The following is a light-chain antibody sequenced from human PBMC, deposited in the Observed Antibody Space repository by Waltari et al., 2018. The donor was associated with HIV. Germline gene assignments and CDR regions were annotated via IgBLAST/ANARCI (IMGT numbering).Light chain of an antibody. CDR3: AAWDDSLSGQV. V-gene: IGLV1-47*01. J-gene: IGLJ2*01. Sequence: QSVLTQPPSASGTPGQRFTIPCSGRSSNIGSNYVYGYQQLPGTAPKLLIYRNNQRPSGVPDRFSGSKSGTSASLAISGLRSEDEADYYCAAWDDSLSGQVFGGGTKLTVL. CDR1: SSNIGSNY. CDR2: RNN.